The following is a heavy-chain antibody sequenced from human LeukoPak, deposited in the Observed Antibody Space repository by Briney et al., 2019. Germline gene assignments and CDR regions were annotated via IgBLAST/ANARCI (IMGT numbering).Heavy chain of an antibody. Sequence: SVKVSCKASGYTFTSYAMNWVRQAPGQGLEWMGGIIPIFGTANYAQKFQGRVTITADKSTSTAYMELSSLRSEDTAVYYCASDRAHSGSHWGQGTLVTVSS. CDR2: IIPIFGTA. J-gene: IGHJ4*02. D-gene: IGHD1-26*01. CDR1: GYTFTSYA. CDR3: ASDRAHSGSH. V-gene: IGHV1-69*06.